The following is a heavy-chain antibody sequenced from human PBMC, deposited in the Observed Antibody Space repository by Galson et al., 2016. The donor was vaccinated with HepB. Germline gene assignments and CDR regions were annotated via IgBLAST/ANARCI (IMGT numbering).Heavy chain of an antibody. D-gene: IGHD3/OR15-3a*01. Sequence: SLRLSCAASGFTFSTSTMAWVRQAPGKGLEWVSSIGVNSYSIYYANSVRGRITISRDNAKNSVYLQMNTLRAEDTAVYYCVGGGLATENVNWGQGTLVTVSS. CDR3: VGGGLATENVN. CDR1: GFTFSTST. V-gene: IGHV3-21*01. CDR2: IGVNSYSI. J-gene: IGHJ4*02.